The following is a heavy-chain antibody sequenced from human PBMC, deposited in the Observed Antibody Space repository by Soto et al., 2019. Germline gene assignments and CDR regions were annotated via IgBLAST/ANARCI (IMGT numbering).Heavy chain of an antibody. Sequence: SRRLSCAASGVTCSSYGMRWVRQAPGKGLELVAVISYDGSNKYYADSVKGRFTISRDNSKNTLYLQMNSLRAEDTAVYYCARDSTNYDFWSGYSGYWFDPWGQGTLVTVS. V-gene: IGHV3-30-3*01. CDR1: GVTCSSYG. J-gene: IGHJ5*02. CDR3: ARDSTNYDFWSGYSGYWFDP. CDR2: ISYDGSNK. D-gene: IGHD3-3*01.